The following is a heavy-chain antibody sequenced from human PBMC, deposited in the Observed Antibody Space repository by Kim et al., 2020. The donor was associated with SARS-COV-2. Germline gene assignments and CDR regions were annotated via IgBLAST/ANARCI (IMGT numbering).Heavy chain of an antibody. V-gene: IGHV3-30*04. D-gene: IGHD3-10*01. J-gene: IGHJ4*02. Sequence: GGSLRLSCAASGFTFSSYAMHWVRQAPGKGLEWVAVISYDGSNKYYADSVKGRFTISRDNSKNTLYLQMNSLRAEDTAVYYCAGYGSGRMRDYWGQGTLVTVSS. CDR3: AGYGSGRMRDY. CDR1: GFTFSSYA. CDR2: ISYDGSNK.